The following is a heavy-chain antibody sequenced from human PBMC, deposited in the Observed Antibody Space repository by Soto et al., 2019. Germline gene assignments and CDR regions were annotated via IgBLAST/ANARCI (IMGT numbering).Heavy chain of an antibody. CDR3: AFAKTDFDVSGSYYTSLFDP. V-gene: IGHV4-31*03. CDR1: GGSISSGGYY. CDR2: IYYSGST. Sequence: QVQLQESGPGMVKPSQTLSLTCTVSGGSISSGGYYWSWIRQHPGKGLEWIGYIYYSGSTYYNPSPERRVTLSVDSSKNQFSVELSSVTAAHTAVYYCAFAKTDFDVSGSYYTSLFDPWGQGTLVTVSS. J-gene: IGHJ5*02. D-gene: IGHD3-10*01.